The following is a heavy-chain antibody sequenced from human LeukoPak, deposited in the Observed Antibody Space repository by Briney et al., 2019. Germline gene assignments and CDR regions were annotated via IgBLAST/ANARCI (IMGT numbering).Heavy chain of an antibody. J-gene: IGHJ4*02. CDR2: INPNSGGT. CDR3: ARDAKYYYGSRTYFFFEY. D-gene: IGHD3-10*01. CDR1: GYTFTGYY. V-gene: IGHV1-2*02. Sequence: VASVKVSCKASGYTFTGYYMHWVRQAPGQGLEWMGWINPNSGGTNYAQKFQGRVTMTRDTSISTAYMELSRLRSDDTAVYYCARDAKYYYGSRTYFFFEYWGQGTLLSVSS.